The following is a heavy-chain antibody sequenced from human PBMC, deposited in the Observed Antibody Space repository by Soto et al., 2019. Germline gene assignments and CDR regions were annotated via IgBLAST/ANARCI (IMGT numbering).Heavy chain of an antibody. CDR2: IYHSGST. CDR3: ARGSFGYSSASFYFDY. V-gene: IGHV4-30-2*01. CDR1: GGSISSGGYS. Sequence: QLQLQESGSGLVKPSQTLSLTCAVSGGSISSGGYSWSWIRQPPGKGLEWIGYIYHSGSTYYNPSLKSRVTISVDRSKNQCSLKLSSVTAADTAVYYCARGSFGYSSASFYFDYWGQGTLFTVSS. J-gene: IGHJ4*02. D-gene: IGHD6-6*01.